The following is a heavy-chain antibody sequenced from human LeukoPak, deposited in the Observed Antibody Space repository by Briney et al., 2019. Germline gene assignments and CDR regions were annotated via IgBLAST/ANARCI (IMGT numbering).Heavy chain of an antibody. CDR1: GGTFSSYA. D-gene: IGHD2-8*01. CDR2: IIPILGIA. V-gene: IGHV1-69*04. J-gene: IGHJ5*02. Sequence: SVKVSCKASGGTFSSYAISWVRQAPGQGLEWMGRIIPILGIANYAQKFQGRVTITADKSTSTAYMELSSLRSEDTAVYYCARVGGYRTNGICYTGWFDPWGQGTLVTVSS. CDR3: ARVGGYRTNGICYTGWFDP.